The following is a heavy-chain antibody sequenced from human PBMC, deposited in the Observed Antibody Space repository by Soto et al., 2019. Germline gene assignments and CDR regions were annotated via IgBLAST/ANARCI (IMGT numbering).Heavy chain of an antibody. J-gene: IGHJ6*02. CDR2: INHSGLT. D-gene: IGHD3-22*01. Sequence: SETLSLTCAVYRGSFSGYYWSWIRQPPGKGLEWIGEINHSGLTNYNPSLKSRVTISLDTSKNQFSLKLGSVTAADTAVYYCARGRPSTNYDSSRLGMDVWGQGTTVTVSS. V-gene: IGHV4-34*01. CDR3: ARGRPSTNYDSSRLGMDV. CDR1: RGSFSGYY.